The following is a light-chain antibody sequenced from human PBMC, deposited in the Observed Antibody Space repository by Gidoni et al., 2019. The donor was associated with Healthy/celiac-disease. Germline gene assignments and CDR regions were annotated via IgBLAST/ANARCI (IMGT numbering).Light chain of an antibody. Sequence: DIQMTQSPSSLSASVGDRVTITCRASQSISSYLNWYQQKPGKAPKLLIYAASSLQSGVPSRFSCSGSGTDFTLTISSLQPEDFATYYCQQSYRTTTFGQGTRLEIK. J-gene: IGKJ5*01. V-gene: IGKV1-39*01. CDR1: QSISSY. CDR2: AAS. CDR3: QQSYRTTT.